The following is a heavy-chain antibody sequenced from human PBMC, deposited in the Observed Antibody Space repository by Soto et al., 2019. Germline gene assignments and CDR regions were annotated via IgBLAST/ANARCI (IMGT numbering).Heavy chain of an antibody. Sequence: SETLSLTCTVSGGSISSYYWSWIRQPPGKGLEWIGYIYYSGSTNYNPSLKSRVTISVDTSKNQFSLKLSSVTAAETAVYYCARDGIAVAGTHYFDYWGQGTLVTVSS. V-gene: IGHV4-59*01. CDR3: ARDGIAVAGTHYFDY. CDR2: IYYSGST. D-gene: IGHD6-19*01. J-gene: IGHJ4*02. CDR1: GGSISSYY.